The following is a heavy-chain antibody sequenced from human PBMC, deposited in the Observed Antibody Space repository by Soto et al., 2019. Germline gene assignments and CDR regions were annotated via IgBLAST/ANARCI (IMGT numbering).Heavy chain of an antibody. J-gene: IGHJ4*02. CDR2: IFYSGNT. Sequence: SETLSLTCTVSSGSITSSSHYWGWIRQPPGRGLECIGTIFYSGNTYYNPSLEGRITISIDTSKNQFSLKLRSVTAADSAVYFCARLTGSGSYYVNSWGQGTLVTVSS. CDR1: SGSITSSSHY. CDR3: ARLTGSGSYYVNS. D-gene: IGHD3-10*01. V-gene: IGHV4-39*01.